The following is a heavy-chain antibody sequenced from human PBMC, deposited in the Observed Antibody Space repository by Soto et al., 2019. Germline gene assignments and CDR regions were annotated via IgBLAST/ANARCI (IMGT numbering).Heavy chain of an antibody. V-gene: IGHV3-21*01. CDR3: ARANSSPVLWFGES. D-gene: IGHD3-10*01. CDR2: ISSSSGDI. Sequence: EVHLVESGGGLVQPGGSLRLSCTASGFSFSGYWVHLVRQAPGKGLEWVSSISSSSGDIQYADSVKGRFTISRDNAKNSLYLQMNALRAEDTAVYYGARANSSPVLWFGESWGQGTLVSVSS. CDR1: GFSFSGYW. J-gene: IGHJ5*02.